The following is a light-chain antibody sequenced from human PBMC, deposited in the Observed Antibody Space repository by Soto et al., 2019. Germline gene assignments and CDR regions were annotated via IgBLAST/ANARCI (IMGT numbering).Light chain of an antibody. Sequence: IVMTQSPATLSVSPGERATLSCRASQSVGRSLAWYQQKPGQAPRLLIYGTSARATGIPATFSGSGSGTEFTLTISSLQSEDFAVYYCQQYNDWPFTFGPGTKVDIK. CDR1: QSVGRS. CDR3: QQYNDWPFT. J-gene: IGKJ3*01. V-gene: IGKV3-15*01. CDR2: GTS.